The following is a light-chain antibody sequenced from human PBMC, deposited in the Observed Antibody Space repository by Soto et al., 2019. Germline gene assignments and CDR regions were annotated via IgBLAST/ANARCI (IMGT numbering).Light chain of an antibody. CDR3: QQDNCYSTG. CDR2: KAS. Sequence: DISITQPPATLCASLRQIVTITYRASQTISSWLAWYQQKPGKAPKLLIYKASTLKSGVPSRFSGSGSGTEFTLTISCLQPDDFATYCCQQDNCYSTGFGQGTKVEIK. J-gene: IGKJ1*01. CDR1: QTISSW. V-gene: IGKV1-5*03.